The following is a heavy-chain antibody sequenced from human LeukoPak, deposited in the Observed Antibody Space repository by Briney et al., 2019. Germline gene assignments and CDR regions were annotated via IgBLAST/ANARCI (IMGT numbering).Heavy chain of an antibody. D-gene: IGHD5-12*01. J-gene: IGHJ3*02. V-gene: IGHV3-30*04. CDR1: GFTFSSYA. CDR3: AKGGYSGYDSVNAFDI. Sequence: GGSLRLSCAASGFTFSSYAMHWVRQAPGKGLEWVAVISYDGSNKYYADSVKGRFTISRDNSKNTLYLQMNSLRAEDTAVYYCAKGGYSGYDSVNAFDIWGQGTMVTVSS. CDR2: ISYDGSNK.